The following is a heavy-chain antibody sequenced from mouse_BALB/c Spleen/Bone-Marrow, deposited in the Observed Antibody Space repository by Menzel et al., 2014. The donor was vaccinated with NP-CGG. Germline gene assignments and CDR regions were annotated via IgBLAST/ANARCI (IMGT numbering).Heavy chain of an antibody. CDR1: GFNIKDTY. Sequence: EVQLVESGAEPVKPGASVKLSCTTSGFNIKDTYIHWVKRRPEQGLDWIGRIDPADDTTIYDPKFQDKATITTDASPSMAYLQLSSLTSEDAAVYFCSRGTRYYFDYWGQGTTLTVSS. CDR2: IDPADDTT. J-gene: IGHJ2*01. CDR3: SRGTRYYFDY. V-gene: IGHV14-3*02. D-gene: IGHD1-1*01.